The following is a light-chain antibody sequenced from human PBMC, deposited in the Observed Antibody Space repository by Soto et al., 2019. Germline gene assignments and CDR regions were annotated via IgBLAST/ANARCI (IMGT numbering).Light chain of an antibody. Sequence: QSALTQPASVSGSPGQSITISCTGTSSDVGSYNLVSWYQQHPGKAPKLMIYEVSKRPSGVSNRFSGSKSGNTASLTISGLQAEDEADYYCCSYAGSTTYVFGTGTKVILL. V-gene: IGLV2-23*02. CDR1: SSDVGSYNL. CDR2: EVS. CDR3: CSYAGSTTYV. J-gene: IGLJ1*01.